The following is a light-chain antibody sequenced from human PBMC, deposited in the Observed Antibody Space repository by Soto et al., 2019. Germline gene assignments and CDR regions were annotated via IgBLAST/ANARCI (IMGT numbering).Light chain of an antibody. J-gene: IGLJ2*01. CDR2: EGS. Sequence: QSALTQPASVSGSPGQSITISCTGTSLVSWYQQHPGKAPKLMIYEGSKRPSGVSNRFSGSKSGNTASLTISGLQAEDEADYCCCSYAGQRVVFGGGTKLTVL. CDR3: CSYAGQRVV. CDR1: SL. V-gene: IGLV2-23*01.